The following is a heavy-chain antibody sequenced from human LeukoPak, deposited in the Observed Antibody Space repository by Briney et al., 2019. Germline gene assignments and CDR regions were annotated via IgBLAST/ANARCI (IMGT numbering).Heavy chain of an antibody. D-gene: IGHD3-10*01. CDR1: GFTFSSYS. CDR3: AKDEYGSGSGIYYYYYMDV. J-gene: IGHJ6*03. V-gene: IGHV3-48*01. Sequence: PGGSLRLSCAASGFTFSSYSMNWVRQAPGKGLEWVSYISSSSSTIYYADSVKGRFTISRDNSKNTLYLQMSSLRAEDTAVYYCAKDEYGSGSGIYYYYYMDVWGKGTTVTISS. CDR2: ISSSSSTI.